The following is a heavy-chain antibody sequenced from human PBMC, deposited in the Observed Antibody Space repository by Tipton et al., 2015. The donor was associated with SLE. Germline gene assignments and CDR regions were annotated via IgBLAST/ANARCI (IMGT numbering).Heavy chain of an antibody. CDR1: GFTFSSYE. J-gene: IGHJ3*02. CDR3: AKDRFGIAVAGDAFDI. CDR2: ISGSGGST. V-gene: IGHV3-23*01. Sequence: SLRLSCAASGFTFSSYEMNWVRQAPGKGLEWVSAISGSGGSTYYADSVKGRFTISRDNSKNTLYLQMNSLRAEDTAVYYCAKDRFGIAVAGDAFDIWGQGTMVTVSS. D-gene: IGHD6-19*01.